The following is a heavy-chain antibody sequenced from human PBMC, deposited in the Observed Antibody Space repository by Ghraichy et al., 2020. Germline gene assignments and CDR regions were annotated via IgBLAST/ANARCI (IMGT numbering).Heavy chain of an antibody. Sequence: SETLSLTCAVSGGSISSGGYSWSWIRQPPGKGLEWIGYIYHCGSTYYNPSLKSRVTISVDRSKNQFSLKLSSVTAADTAVYYCAREFDYWGQGTLVTVSS. V-gene: IGHV4-30-2*01. J-gene: IGHJ4*02. CDR3: AREFDY. CDR1: GGSISSGGYS. CDR2: IYHCGST.